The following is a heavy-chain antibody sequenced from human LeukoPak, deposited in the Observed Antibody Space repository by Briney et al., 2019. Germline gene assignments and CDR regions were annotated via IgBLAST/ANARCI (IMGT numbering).Heavy chain of an antibody. J-gene: IGHJ4*02. CDR1: GGSISSYY. CDR3: ARDRGGSSGWSESFEY. V-gene: IGHV4-59*01. Sequence: SETLSLTCTDSGGSISSYYWSWIRQSPGKGLEWIGYLYHSETTKYNPSLKSRATISVDTSKNQLSLHLTSVTAADTAVYYCARDRGGSSGWSESFEYWGQGTLLTVPS. CDR2: LYHSETT. D-gene: IGHD6-19*01.